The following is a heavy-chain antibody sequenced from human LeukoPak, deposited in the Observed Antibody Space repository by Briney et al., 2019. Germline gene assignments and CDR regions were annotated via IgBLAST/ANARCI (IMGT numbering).Heavy chain of an antibody. CDR3: ARAPVGNGPDY. D-gene: IGHD7-27*01. J-gene: IGHJ4*02. V-gene: IGHV4-39*01. Sequence: PSETLSLTCTVSGGSISSSSYYWGWIRQPPGKGLEWIGSIYYGGSTYYNPSLKSRVTISVDTSKNQFSLKLSSVTAADTAVYYCARAPVGNGPDYWGQGTLVTVSS. CDR2: IYYGGST. CDR1: GGSISSSSYY.